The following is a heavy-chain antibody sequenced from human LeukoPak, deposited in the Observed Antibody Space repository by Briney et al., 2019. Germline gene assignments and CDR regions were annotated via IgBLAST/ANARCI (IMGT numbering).Heavy chain of an antibody. J-gene: IGHJ4*02. Sequence: SETLSLTCAVYGGSFSGYYWSWIRQPPGKGLEWIGEINHSGSTNYNPSLKSRVTISVDTSKNQFSLKLSSVTAADTAVYYCARGPRYSSSWGQRTLVTVSS. CDR2: INHSGST. CDR1: GGSFSGYY. CDR3: ARGPRYSSS. D-gene: IGHD6-13*01. V-gene: IGHV4-34*01.